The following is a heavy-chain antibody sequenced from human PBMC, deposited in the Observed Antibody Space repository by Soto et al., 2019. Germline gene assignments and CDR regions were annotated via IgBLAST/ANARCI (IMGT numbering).Heavy chain of an antibody. CDR2: ISYDGSNK. CDR1: GFTFSSYG. D-gene: IGHD3-16*01. V-gene: IGHV3-30*18. Sequence: GGSLRLSGAASGFTFSSYGMHWVRQAPGKGLEWVAVISYDGSNKYYADSVKGRFTISRDNSKNTLYLQMNSLRAEDTAVYYCAKDLGGRRYYYYYGMDVWGQGTTVTAP. J-gene: IGHJ6*02. CDR3: AKDLGGRRYYYYYGMDV.